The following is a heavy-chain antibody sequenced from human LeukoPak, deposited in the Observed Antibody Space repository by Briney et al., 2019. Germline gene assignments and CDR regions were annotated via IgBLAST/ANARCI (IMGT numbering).Heavy chain of an antibody. CDR1: GGSISSGGYY. J-gene: IGHJ4*02. CDR2: IYYSGST. V-gene: IGHV4-31*03. CDR3: ARRYCGSTSCYTGDYFDY. Sequence: SETLSLTCTVSGGSISSGGYYWSWIRQHPGKGLEWIGYIYYSGSTYYNPSLKSRVTISVDTSKNQFSLKLSSVTAADTAVYYCARRYCGSTSCYTGDYFDYWGQGTLVTVSS. D-gene: IGHD2-2*02.